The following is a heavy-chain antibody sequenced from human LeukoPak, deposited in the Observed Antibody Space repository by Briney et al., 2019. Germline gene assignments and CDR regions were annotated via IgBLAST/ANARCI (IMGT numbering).Heavy chain of an antibody. CDR3: AKQRSEVPVAAANY. CDR1: GITFSSYA. V-gene: IGHV3-23*01. Sequence: GGSLRLSCATSGITFSSYAMSWVRQAPGKGLEWVSGISGSGASTYYEDSVKGRFTISRDNSKNTLYLQVNSLRVEDTAVYYCAKQRSEVPVAAANYWGQGSLVTVSS. D-gene: IGHD2-2*01. CDR2: ISGSGAST. J-gene: IGHJ4*02.